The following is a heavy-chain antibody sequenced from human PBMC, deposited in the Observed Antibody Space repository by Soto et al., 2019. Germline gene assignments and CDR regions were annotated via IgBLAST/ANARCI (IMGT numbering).Heavy chain of an antibody. D-gene: IGHD5-18*01. Sequence: SSETLSLTCTVSGGSISSYYWNWIRQPPGKGLEWIGYIYYSGSTNYNPSLKSRVTISVDTSKNQFSLKLTSVTAADTAVYYCARAHAALVYFDYWGQKTLVTVSS. CDR3: ARAHAALVYFDY. V-gene: IGHV4-59*08. CDR2: IYYSGST. CDR1: GGSISSYY. J-gene: IGHJ4*02.